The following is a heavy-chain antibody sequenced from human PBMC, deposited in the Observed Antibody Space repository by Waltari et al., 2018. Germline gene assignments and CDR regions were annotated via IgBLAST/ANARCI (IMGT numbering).Heavy chain of an antibody. D-gene: IGHD4-17*01. CDR2: SSYDGNNI. CDR1: GLTFSKFG. V-gene: IGHV3-30*02. CDR3: AKDGDYSLPGYDAFDV. J-gene: IGHJ3*01. Sequence: QVYLVESGGGVVQPGGSLELSCLASGLTFSKFGMHWVRQSTGKGLEWVAFSSYDGNNIFDADSVKGRFTISRDNRNNILYLQMNSLRPEDTATYYCAKDGDYSLPGYDAFDVWGQGTVVTVSS.